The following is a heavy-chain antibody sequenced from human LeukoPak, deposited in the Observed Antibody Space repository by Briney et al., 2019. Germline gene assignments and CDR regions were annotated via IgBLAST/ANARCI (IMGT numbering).Heavy chain of an antibody. CDR3: AKEGAARPSSGIDY. D-gene: IGHD6-6*01. Sequence: QTGGSLRLSCAASGLTFSSYAMSWVRQAPGKGLEWVSAISGSGGSTYYADSVKGRFTISRDNSKNTLYLQMNSLRAEDTAVYYCAKEGAARPSSGIDYWGQGTLVTVSS. CDR1: GLTFSSYA. V-gene: IGHV3-23*01. J-gene: IGHJ4*02. CDR2: ISGSGGST.